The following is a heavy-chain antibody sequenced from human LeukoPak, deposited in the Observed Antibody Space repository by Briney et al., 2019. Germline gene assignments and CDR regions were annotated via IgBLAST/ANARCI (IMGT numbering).Heavy chain of an antibody. CDR3: ARLGAATAINGMDV. J-gene: IGHJ6*02. Sequence: PSQTLSLTCAVSGGSISSGGYSWSWIRQPPGKGLEWIGYIYHSGSTNYNPSLKSRVTISVDTSKNQFSLKLSSVTAADTAVYYCARLGAATAINGMDVWGQGTTVTVSS. V-gene: IGHV4-30-2*01. CDR1: GGSISSGGYS. D-gene: IGHD2-21*02. CDR2: IYHSGST.